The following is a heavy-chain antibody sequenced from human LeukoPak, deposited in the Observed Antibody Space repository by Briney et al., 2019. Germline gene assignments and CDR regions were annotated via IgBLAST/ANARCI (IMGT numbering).Heavy chain of an antibody. V-gene: IGHV4-39*07. D-gene: IGHD6-13*01. CDR2: INHSGST. CDR3: ARALGYSSDY. CDR1: GGSISSSSYY. J-gene: IGHJ4*02. Sequence: SETLSLTCTVSGGSISSSSYYWSWIRQPPGKGLEWIGEINHSGSTNYNPSLKSRVTISVDTSKNQFSLKLSSVTAADTAVYYCARALGYSSDYWGQGTLVTVSS.